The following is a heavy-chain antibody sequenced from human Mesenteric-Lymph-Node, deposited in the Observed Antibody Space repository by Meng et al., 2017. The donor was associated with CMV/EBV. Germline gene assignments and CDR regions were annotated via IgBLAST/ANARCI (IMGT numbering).Heavy chain of an antibody. CDR2: INWNGGST. Sequence: LSLTGAASGFTFDDYGMSWVRQAPGKGLEWVSGINWNGGSTGYADSVKGRFTISRDNAKNSLYLQMNSLRAEDTALYYCAKGRIDDAFDLWGQGTMVTVSS. J-gene: IGHJ3*01. D-gene: IGHD2-15*01. CDR1: GFTFDDYG. V-gene: IGHV3-20*04. CDR3: AKGRIDDAFDL.